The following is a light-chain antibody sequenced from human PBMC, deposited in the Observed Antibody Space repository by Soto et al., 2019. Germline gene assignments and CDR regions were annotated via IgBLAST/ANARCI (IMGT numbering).Light chain of an antibody. CDR3: ASWDDSLSGHVV. Sequence: QSVLTQPPSASGTPGQRVTISCSGSSSNIGSNFVYWYQQLPGTAPKVLIYGNSQRPSGVPDRFSGSKSGTSASLAISGLRSEDEADYFCASWDDSLSGHVVFGGGTKLTV. V-gene: IGLV1-47*02. CDR1: SSNIGSNF. CDR2: GNS. J-gene: IGLJ2*01.